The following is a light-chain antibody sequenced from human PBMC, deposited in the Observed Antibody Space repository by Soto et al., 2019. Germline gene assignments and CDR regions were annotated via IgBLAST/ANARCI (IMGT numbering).Light chain of an antibody. J-gene: IGKJ1*01. V-gene: IGKV3-20*01. Sequence: TQSPSSLSASVGDRVTITCRASRSVSNYLSWYQQKPGQAPRLLIFGASHRATGIPDRFSGSGSGTDFTPTISRLEPEDFAVYYCQQYGSSPWTFGQGTKVDIK. CDR1: RSVSNY. CDR2: GAS. CDR3: QQYGSSPWT.